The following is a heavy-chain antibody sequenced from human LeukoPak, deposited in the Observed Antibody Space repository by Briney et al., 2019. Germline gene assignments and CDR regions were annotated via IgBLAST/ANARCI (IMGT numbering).Heavy chain of an antibody. CDR1: GGSISSSSYY. J-gene: IGHJ4*02. Sequence: SETLSLTCTVSGGSISSSSYYWGWIRQPPGKGLEWIGNIYYSGSTYYNPSLKSRVTISVDTSKNQFSLKLSSVTAADTAVYYCARGENTVGATDFDYWGQGTLVTVSS. V-gene: IGHV4-39*07. CDR3: ARGENTVGATDFDY. CDR2: IYYSGST. D-gene: IGHD1-26*01.